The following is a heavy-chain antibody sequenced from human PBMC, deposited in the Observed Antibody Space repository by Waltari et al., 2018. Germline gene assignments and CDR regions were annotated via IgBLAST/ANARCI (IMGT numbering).Heavy chain of an antibody. J-gene: IGHJ3*02. Sequence: LVESGGDLVKPGGSLRLSCAGSGFTFTNAWMHWVRQAPGKGVEWVGLVKSQTEGGTIDYAEPVRCRFSISRDDSKNMVYLQMNSLQSGDTAMYYCTSLMTTVTNDAFDMWGQGTMVTVSS. CDR3: TSLMTTVTNDAFDM. CDR2: VKSQTEGGTI. CDR1: GFTFTNAW. V-gene: IGHV3-15*07. D-gene: IGHD4-17*01.